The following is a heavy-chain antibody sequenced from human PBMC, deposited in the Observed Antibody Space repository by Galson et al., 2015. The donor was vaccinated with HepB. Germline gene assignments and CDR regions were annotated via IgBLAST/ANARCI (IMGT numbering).Heavy chain of an antibody. CDR1: GYSISSGYY. J-gene: IGHJ5*02. CDR3: ARDSTEYGSGSYDNWFDP. V-gene: IGHV4-38-2*02. CDR2: IYHSGST. Sequence: ETLSLTCTVSGYSISSGYYWGWIRQPPGKGLEWIGSIYHSGSTYYNPSLKSRVTISVDTSKNQFSLKLSSVTAADTAVYYCARDSTEYGSGSYDNWFDPWGQGTLVTVSS. D-gene: IGHD3-10*01.